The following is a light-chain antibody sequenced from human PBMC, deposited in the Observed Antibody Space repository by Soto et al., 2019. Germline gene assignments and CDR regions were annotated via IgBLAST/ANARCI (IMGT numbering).Light chain of an antibody. CDR1: QSVSNN. Sequence: EIMMTQSPATLSVSPGERATLSCRASQSVSNNLAWYQQKPGQAPRLLIYYASTRATGIPARFSGSGSGTEFTLTISSLQSEDFALYYCQQYNNWWTFGQGTRVEI. CDR2: YAS. V-gene: IGKV3-15*01. J-gene: IGKJ1*01. CDR3: QQYNNWWT.